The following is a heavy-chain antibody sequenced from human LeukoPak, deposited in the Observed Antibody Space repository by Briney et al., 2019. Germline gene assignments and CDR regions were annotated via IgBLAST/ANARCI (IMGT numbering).Heavy chain of an antibody. CDR3: ARTRQWLEYYFDY. V-gene: IGHV4-38-2*01. CDR2: IYHSGST. CDR1: GYSISSGYY. Sequence: PSETLSLTCAVSGYSISSGYYWGWIRQPPGKGLEWIGGIYHSGSTYYNPSLKSRVTISVDTSKNQSSLKLSSVTAADTAVYYCARTRQWLEYYFDYWGQGTLVTVSS. D-gene: IGHD6-19*01. J-gene: IGHJ4*02.